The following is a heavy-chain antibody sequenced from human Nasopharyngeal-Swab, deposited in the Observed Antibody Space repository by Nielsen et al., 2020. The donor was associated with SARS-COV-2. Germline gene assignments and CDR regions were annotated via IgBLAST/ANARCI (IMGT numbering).Heavy chain of an antibody. J-gene: IGHJ3*02. Sequence: GGSLRLSCAASGFTFSNAWMSWVRQAPGKGLEWVANIKQDGSEKYYVNSVKGRFTISRDNAKNSLYLQMNSLRAEDTAVYYCARDPIPAGGSDGFDIWGQGTMVTVSS. CDR2: IKQDGSEK. D-gene: IGHD1-26*01. CDR1: GFTFSNAW. V-gene: IGHV3-7*01. CDR3: ARDPIPAGGSDGFDI.